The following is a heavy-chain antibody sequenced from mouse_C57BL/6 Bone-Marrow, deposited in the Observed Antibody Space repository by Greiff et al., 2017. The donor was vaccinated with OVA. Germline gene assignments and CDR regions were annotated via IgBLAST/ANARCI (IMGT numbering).Heavy chain of an antibody. V-gene: IGHV5-6*01. D-gene: IGHD2-4*01. CDR1: GFTFSSYG. CDR2: ISSGGSYT. Sequence: VQLKESGGDLVKPGGSLKLSCAASGFTFSSYGMSWVRQTPDKRLEWVTTISSGGSYTYYPDSVKGRFTISRDNAKNTLYLQMSSLKSEDTAMYYCARHPYDYDEEYYFDYWGQGTTLTVSS. CDR3: ARHPYDYDEEYYFDY. J-gene: IGHJ2*01.